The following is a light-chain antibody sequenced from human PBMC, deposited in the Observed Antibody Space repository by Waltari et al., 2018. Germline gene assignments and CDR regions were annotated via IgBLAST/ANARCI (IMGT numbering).Light chain of an antibody. Sequence: DIQMTQSPSSLSASVGDRVTITCRASQSISRYLNWFQHKPGKAPKLLVYAASSLQSGVPSRFSGSGSGTEFTLTISSLQPEDFATYHCQQLKSYPLTFGGGTKVEIK. J-gene: IGKJ4*01. CDR2: AAS. V-gene: IGKV1-9*01. CDR3: QQLKSYPLT. CDR1: QSISRY.